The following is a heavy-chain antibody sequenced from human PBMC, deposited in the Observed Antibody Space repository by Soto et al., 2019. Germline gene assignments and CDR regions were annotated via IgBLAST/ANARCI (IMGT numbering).Heavy chain of an antibody. Sequence: EVQLVESGGGLVQPGGSLRLSCAASEFTFDKYYMTWVRQAPGKGPEWVANIKPDGSEQYYVDSVKGRFTISRDNANNSLYLQMNSPRAEDTAVYFCARGNWNYYYGFDVWGQGTTVTVS. V-gene: IGHV3-7*01. CDR2: IKPDGSEQ. CDR1: EFTFDKYY. D-gene: IGHD1-20*01. CDR3: ARGNWNYYYGFDV. J-gene: IGHJ6*02.